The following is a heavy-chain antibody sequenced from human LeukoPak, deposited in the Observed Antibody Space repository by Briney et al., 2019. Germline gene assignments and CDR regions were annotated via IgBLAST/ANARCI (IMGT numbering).Heavy chain of an antibody. CDR2: IIPIFGTA. Sequence: VASVKVSCKASGGTFSSYAISWVRQAPGQGLEWMGGIIPIFGTANYAQKFQGRVTITADESTSTAYMELSSLRSEDTAVYYCARCGYSYGLGPFDPWGQGTLLTVSS. V-gene: IGHV1-69*13. D-gene: IGHD5-18*01. CDR3: ARCGYSYGLGPFDP. CDR1: GGTFSSYA. J-gene: IGHJ5*02.